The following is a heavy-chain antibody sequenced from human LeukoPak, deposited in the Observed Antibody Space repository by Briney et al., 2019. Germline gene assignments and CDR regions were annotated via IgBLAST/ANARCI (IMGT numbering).Heavy chain of an antibody. CDR1: GFSLSTSGVG. Sequence: KESGPTLVKPTQPLTLTCTFSGFSLSTSGVGVGWIRQPPGKALEWLSLIYWDDDKRYSASLKSRLTITKDTSKYQVVLTMTSMDPVDTATYYCTHSRRSLVDYWGQGALVTVSS. CDR3: THSRRSLVDY. V-gene: IGHV2-5*02. J-gene: IGHJ4*02. CDR2: IYWDDDK.